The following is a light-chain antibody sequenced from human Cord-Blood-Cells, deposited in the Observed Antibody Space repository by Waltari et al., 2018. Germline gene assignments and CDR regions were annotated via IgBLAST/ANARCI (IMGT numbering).Light chain of an antibody. Sequence: EIVLTQSPATLSLSPGDRATLSCRASPSAGSYLAWYQQKPGQAPRLLIYDASNTATGIPARFSGSGSGTDFTLTISSLEPEDVAVYYCQQRSNWPLTFGGGTKVEIK. V-gene: IGKV3-11*01. CDR1: PSAGSY. J-gene: IGKJ4*01. CDR3: QQRSNWPLT. CDR2: DAS.